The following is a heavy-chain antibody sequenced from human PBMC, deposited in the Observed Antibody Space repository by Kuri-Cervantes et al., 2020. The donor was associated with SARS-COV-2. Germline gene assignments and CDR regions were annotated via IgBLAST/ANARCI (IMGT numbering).Heavy chain of an antibody. CDR2: IYSGGST. V-gene: IGHV3-53*01. J-gene: IGHJ4*02. CDR3: ARLVYDSSGYYGGAFDY. CDR1: GFTVSSNY. Sequence: GGSLRLSCAASGFTVSSNYMSWVRQAPGKGLEWVSVIYSGGSTYYADSVKGRFTISRDNSKNSLYLQMNSLRAEDMAVYYCARLVYDSSGYYGGAFDYWGQGTLVTVSS. D-gene: IGHD3-22*01.